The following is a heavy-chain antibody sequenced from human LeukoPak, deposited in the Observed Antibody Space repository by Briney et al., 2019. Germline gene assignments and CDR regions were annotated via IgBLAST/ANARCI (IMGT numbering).Heavy chain of an antibody. CDR3: ARSGYCSGASCYGEGIDY. Sequence: GASVKVSCKASGYTFIGNGITWVRQAPGQGLEWMGWINGYNGNTAYARMLAGRFTMTTDTSTTTAYMELRGLRSDDTAVYYCARSGYCSGASCYGEGIDYWGQGTLVTVSS. CDR2: INGYNGNT. D-gene: IGHD2-2*01. V-gene: IGHV1-18*01. CDR1: GYTFIGNG. J-gene: IGHJ4*02.